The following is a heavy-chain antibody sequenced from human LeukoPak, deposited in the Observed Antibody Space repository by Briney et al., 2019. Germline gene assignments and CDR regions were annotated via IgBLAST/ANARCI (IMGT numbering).Heavy chain of an antibody. V-gene: IGHV4-30-4*01. CDR1: GGSISSGDYY. Sequence: SQTLSLTCTVSGGSISSGDYYWRWIRQPPGKGLEWIGYIYYSGSTYYNPSLKSRVTISVDTSKNQFSLKLSSVTAADTAVYYCARGWREVVPAATDYWGQGTLVTVSS. J-gene: IGHJ4*02. CDR2: IYYSGST. D-gene: IGHD2-2*01. CDR3: ARGWREVVPAATDY.